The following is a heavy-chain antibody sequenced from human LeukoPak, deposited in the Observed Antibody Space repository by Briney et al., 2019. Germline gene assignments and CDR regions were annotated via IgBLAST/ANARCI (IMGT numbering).Heavy chain of an antibody. CDR3: ARQTSPPVLLWFGEPGWYFDY. V-gene: IGHV4-39*01. J-gene: IGHJ4*02. D-gene: IGHD3-10*01. CDR1: GGSISGSSYY. CDR2: NYYSGST. Sequence: PSETLSLTCTVSGGSISGSSYYWGWIRQPPGRGLEWIERNYYSGSTYYNPTLKSHVTISVDTSKTHFSLKLNSVTATDTAVYYSARQTSPPVLLWFGEPGWYFDYWGQGTLVTVSS.